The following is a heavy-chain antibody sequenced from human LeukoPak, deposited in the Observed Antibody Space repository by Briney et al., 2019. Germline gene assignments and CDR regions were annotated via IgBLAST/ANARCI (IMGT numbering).Heavy chain of an antibody. V-gene: IGHV4-38-2*02. CDR1: GYSISSGYY. D-gene: IGHD6-19*01. CDR3: VKSGGYGLIDY. CDR2: IYYTGST. J-gene: IGHJ4*02. Sequence: SETLSLTCTVSGYSISSGYYLGWIRQPPGKGLEWIGNIYYTGSTYYNASLQSRVTISIDMSKNQFSLRLSSVTAADTAMYYCVKSGGYGLIDYWGQGTLVTVSS.